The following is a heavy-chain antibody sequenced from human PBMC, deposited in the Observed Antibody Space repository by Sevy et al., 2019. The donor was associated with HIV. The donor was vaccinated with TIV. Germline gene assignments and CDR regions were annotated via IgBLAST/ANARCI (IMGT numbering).Heavy chain of an antibody. CDR1: GGTFSSYA. V-gene: IGHV1-69*13. CDR2: IIPIFGTA. Sequence: ASVKVSCKASGGTFSSYAISWVRQAPGQGLEWMGRIIPIFGTANYAQKFQGRVTITADESTSTAYMELSSLRSEDTAAYYCAREYFYYGSGGLDYWGQGTLVTVSS. CDR3: AREYFYYGSGGLDY. J-gene: IGHJ4*02. D-gene: IGHD3-10*01.